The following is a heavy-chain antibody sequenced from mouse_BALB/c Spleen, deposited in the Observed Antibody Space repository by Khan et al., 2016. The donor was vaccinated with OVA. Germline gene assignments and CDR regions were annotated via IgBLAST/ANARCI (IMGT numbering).Heavy chain of an antibody. D-gene: IGHD1-1*01. CDR3: ARENYYGRSCYAMDY. CDR2: IGPGSSNA. CDR1: GYTFTSYW. J-gene: IGHJ4*01. V-gene: IGHV1S41*01. Sequence: DLVKPGASVKLSCKASGYTFTSYWINWIKQRPGQGLEWIGRIGPGSSNASYNDMFKDKATLTVDPSSNTAHIQLSSLSSEASAVDFCARENYYGRSCYAMDYWKQGTSIAVSA.